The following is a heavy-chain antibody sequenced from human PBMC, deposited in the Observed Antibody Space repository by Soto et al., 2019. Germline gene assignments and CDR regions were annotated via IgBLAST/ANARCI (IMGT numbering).Heavy chain of an antibody. D-gene: IGHD6-13*01. CDR3: ASFIAAAGTGWFDP. CDR1: GGSISSYY. CDR2: IYYSGST. V-gene: IGHV4-59*01. J-gene: IGHJ5*02. Sequence: SETLSLTCTVSGGSISSYYWSWIRQPPGKGLEWIGYIYYSGSTNCNPSLKSRVTISVDTSKNQFSLKLSSVTAADTAVYYCASFIAAAGTGWFDPWGQGTLVTVSS.